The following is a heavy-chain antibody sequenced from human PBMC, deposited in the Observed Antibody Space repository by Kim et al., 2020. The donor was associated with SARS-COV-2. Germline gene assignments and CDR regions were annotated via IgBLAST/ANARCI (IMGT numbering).Heavy chain of an antibody. Sequence: VKGRVTISRDDSKSIAYLQMNSLKTEDTAVYYCTRCLPTDIRFGEYYFDYWGQGTLVTVSS. V-gene: IGHV3-49*02. D-gene: IGHD3-10*01. CDR3: TRCLPTDIRFGEYYFDY. J-gene: IGHJ4*02.